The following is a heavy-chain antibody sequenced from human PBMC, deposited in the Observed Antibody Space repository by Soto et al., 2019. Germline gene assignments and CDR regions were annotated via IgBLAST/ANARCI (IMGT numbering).Heavy chain of an antibody. CDR1: GGSISSSSYY. V-gene: IGHV4-39*01. CDR3: ARIEDYYYGMDV. Sequence: PSETLSLTCTVSGGSISSSSYYWGWIRQPPGKGLEWIGSIYYSGSTYYNPSLKSRVTISVDTSKNQFSLKLSSVTAADTAVYYCARIEDYYYGMDVWGQGTTVTVSS. J-gene: IGHJ6*02. CDR2: IYYSGST.